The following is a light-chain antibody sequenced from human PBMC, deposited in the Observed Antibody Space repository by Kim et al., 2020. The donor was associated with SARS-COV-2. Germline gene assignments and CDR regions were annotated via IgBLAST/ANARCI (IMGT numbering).Light chain of an antibody. CDR2: DTP. Sequence: GGTVTLPCSSRTGSVTNYQYPYCIQHKPGQAPRTLIFDTPRRHSWTPARVSGSLVGARAALTLSGAQPEDEADYYCLLAYRDPRGVFGGGTQLTVL. CDR3: LLAYRDPRGV. J-gene: IGLJ3*02. CDR1: TGSVTNYQY. V-gene: IGLV7-46*01.